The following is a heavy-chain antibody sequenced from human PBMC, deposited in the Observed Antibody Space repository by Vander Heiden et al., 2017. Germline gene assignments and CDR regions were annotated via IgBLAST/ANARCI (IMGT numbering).Heavy chain of an antibody. J-gene: IGHJ4*02. CDR3: ARVIWTMASPKFDS. CDR1: GYSFTTRG. CDR2: INAGDGDT. D-gene: IGHD3-3*01. V-gene: IGHV1-3*01. Sequence: QVQLVQSGAEVKKPGASVSVSCKASGYSFTTRGIHWVRQAPGQRLEWMGSINAGDGDTKYSQKFQGRVTITRDTSATTAYMELNTLSTGDTGVYYCARVIWTMASPKFDSWGQGTLVIVS.